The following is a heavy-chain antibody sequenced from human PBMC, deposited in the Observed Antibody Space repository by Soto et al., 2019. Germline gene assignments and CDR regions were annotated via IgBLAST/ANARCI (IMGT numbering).Heavy chain of an antibody. Sequence: QVQLQQWGAGLLKPSETLSLTCAVYGGSFSGYYWSWIRQPPGKGLEWIGEINHSGSTNYNPSLKSRVTISVDTSKNQFARKLSSVIAADTAVYYCARGGYYYGSGKGWFDPWGQGTLVTVSS. CDR1: GGSFSGYY. V-gene: IGHV4-34*01. CDR2: INHSGST. J-gene: IGHJ5*02. D-gene: IGHD3-10*01. CDR3: ARGGYYYGSGKGWFDP.